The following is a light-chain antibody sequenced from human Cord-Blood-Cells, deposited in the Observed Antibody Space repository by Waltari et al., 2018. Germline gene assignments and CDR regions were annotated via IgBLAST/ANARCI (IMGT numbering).Light chain of an antibody. Sequence: DIVMTQSPDSLAVSLGARATIHCKSSQSVLYRSNNKNYLAWYQQKPGQPPKLLIYWASTRESGVPDRFSGSGSGTDFTLTISSLQAEDVAVYYCQQYYSTPFTFGPGTKVDIK. J-gene: IGKJ3*01. V-gene: IGKV4-1*01. CDR2: WAS. CDR1: QSVLYRSNNKNY. CDR3: QQYYSTPFT.